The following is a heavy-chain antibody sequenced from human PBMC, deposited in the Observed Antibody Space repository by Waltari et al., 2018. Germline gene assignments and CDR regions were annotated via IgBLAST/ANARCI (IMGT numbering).Heavy chain of an antibody. D-gene: IGHD3-16*01. Sequence: QLQLQVSGPGLVKPSETLSLTCPVSGGSISSGDFYWGWIRQPPWQGLEWIGRISYSANTYYNSSLTSPATVSVDTPKNQFSLMLASVTAADTAVYYCGTSRGGSEEYWGQGRLVIVSS. CDR3: GTSRGGSEEY. CDR2: ISYSANT. J-gene: IGHJ4*01. V-gene: IGHV4-39*01. CDR1: GGSISSGDFY.